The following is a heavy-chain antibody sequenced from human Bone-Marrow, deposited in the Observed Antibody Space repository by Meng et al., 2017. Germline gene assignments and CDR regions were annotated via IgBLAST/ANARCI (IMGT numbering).Heavy chain of an antibody. V-gene: IGHV4-59*12. Sequence: SETLSLTCTVSGGSISSYYWSWIRQPPGKGLEWIGYIYYSGSTYYNPSLKSRVTISVDTSKNQFSLKLSSVTAADTAVYYCARDGDGYNSPFYYYYGMDVWGQGTTVTVSS. CDR2: IYYSGST. CDR3: ARDGDGYNSPFYYYYGMDV. D-gene: IGHD5-24*01. CDR1: GGSISSYY. J-gene: IGHJ6*02.